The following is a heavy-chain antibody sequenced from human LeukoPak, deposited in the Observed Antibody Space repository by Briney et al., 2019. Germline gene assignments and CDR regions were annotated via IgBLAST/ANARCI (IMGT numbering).Heavy chain of an antibody. Sequence: SETLSLTCTVSGGSISSYYWSWIRQPPGKGLEWIGYIYYSGSTNYNPYLKSRVTISVDTSKNQFSLKLSSVTAADTAVYYCARTYGSGSFYNYPWGQGTLVTVSS. CDR1: GGSISSYY. V-gene: IGHV4-59*08. CDR3: ARTYGSGSFYNYP. J-gene: IGHJ5*02. CDR2: IYYSGST. D-gene: IGHD3-10*01.